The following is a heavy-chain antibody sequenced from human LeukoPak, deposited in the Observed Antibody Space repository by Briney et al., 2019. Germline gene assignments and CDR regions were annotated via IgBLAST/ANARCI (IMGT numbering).Heavy chain of an antibody. V-gene: IGHV4-61*02. CDR1: GGSISSGSYY. J-gene: IGHJ4*02. CDR2: IYTSGST. D-gene: IGHD6-6*01. Sequence: PSETLSLTCTVSGGSISSGSYYWSWIRQPAGKGLEWIGRIYTSGSTNYNPSLKSRVTISVDTSKNQFSLKLSSVTAADTAVYYCARGEVEYSSSSGPDYFDYWGQGTLVTVSS. CDR3: ARGEVEYSSSSGPDYFDY.